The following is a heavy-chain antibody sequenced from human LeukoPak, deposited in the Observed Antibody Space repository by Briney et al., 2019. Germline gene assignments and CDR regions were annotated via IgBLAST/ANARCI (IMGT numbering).Heavy chain of an antibody. J-gene: IGHJ6*03. CDR2: IYYSGGT. CDR1: GGSISSSSYY. V-gene: IGHV4-61*05. CDR3: ARGGSYSTYYYMDV. Sequence: SETLSLTCTVSGGSISSSSYYWGWIRQPPGKGLEWIGYIYYSGGTNYNPSLKSRVTISVDTSKNQFSLKLSSVTAADTAVYYCARGGSYSTYYYMDVWGKGTTVTVSS. D-gene: IGHD3-10*01.